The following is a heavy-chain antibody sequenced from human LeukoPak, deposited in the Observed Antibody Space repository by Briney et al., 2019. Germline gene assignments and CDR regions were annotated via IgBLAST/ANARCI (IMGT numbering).Heavy chain of an antibody. CDR2: IYYSGST. D-gene: IGHD6-13*01. Sequence: PSETLSLTCTVSGGSISSSSYYWGWIRQPPGKGLEWIGGIYYSGSTYYNPSLKSRVTISVDTSKNQFSLKLYSVTAADTAVYYCARVVYSSSWYVNWFDPWGQGTLVTVSS. V-gene: IGHV4-39*07. CDR1: GGSISSSSYY. J-gene: IGHJ5*02. CDR3: ARVVYSSSWYVNWFDP.